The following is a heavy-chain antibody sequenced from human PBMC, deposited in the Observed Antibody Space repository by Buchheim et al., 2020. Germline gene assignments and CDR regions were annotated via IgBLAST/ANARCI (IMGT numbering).Heavy chain of an antibody. CDR1: GFTFSSYA. CDR2: ISYDGSNK. Sequence: QVQLVESGGGVVQPGRSLRLSCAASGFTFSSYAMHWVRQAPGKGLEWVAVISYDGSNKYYADSVKGRFTISRDNSKNTLYLQMNSLRAEDTAVYYCARDRPNQGIAAAGGYYYYYMDVWGKGTT. V-gene: IGHV3-30-3*01. D-gene: IGHD6-13*01. CDR3: ARDRPNQGIAAAGGYYYYYMDV. J-gene: IGHJ6*03.